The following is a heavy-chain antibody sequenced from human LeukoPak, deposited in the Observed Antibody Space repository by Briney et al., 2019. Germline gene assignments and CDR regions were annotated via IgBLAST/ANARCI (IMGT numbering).Heavy chain of an antibody. CDR1: GDSISTSSYY. CDR2: VYHTGST. D-gene: IGHD3-9*01. Sequence: SETLSLTCTVSGDSISTSSYYWGWIRQPPGKGLEWIATVYHTGSTYYNPSLKSRVTISVATSKNQFSLRMSSVTVSDTAIYYCARERYVGGAFDIWGRGSKVTVSS. J-gene: IGHJ3*02. CDR3: ARERYVGGAFDI. V-gene: IGHV4-39*02.